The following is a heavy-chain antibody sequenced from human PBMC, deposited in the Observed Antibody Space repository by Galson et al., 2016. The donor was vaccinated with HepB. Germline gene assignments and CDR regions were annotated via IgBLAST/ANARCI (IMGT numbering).Heavy chain of an antibody. CDR2: IYYSGST. J-gene: IGHJ3*02. CDR1: GASISTYY. V-gene: IGHV4-59*01. D-gene: IGHD3-16*01. Sequence: ETLSLTCTVSGASISTYYWNWIRQPPGKGLEWIGNIYYSGSTNYNPSLKSRVTISVDTSTDQVSLKLTSVTAADTAVYYCARTKAYDGFDIWGQGTMVTVSS. CDR3: ARTKAYDGFDI.